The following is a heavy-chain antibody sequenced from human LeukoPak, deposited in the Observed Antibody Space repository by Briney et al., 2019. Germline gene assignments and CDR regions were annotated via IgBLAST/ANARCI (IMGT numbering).Heavy chain of an antibody. V-gene: IGHV4-59*12. J-gene: IGHJ5*02. Sequence: SETLSLTCTVSGGSINNYYWSWIRQPPAKGLEWLAYINYSGRTNYNPSLRSRLTISIDTSKNQFSLKLSSVTAADTAVYYCARDFVVVPAGNWSAPGGQGPLAPVP. CDR1: GGSINNYY. CDR3: ARDFVVVPAGNWSAP. D-gene: IGHD2-2*01. CDR2: INYSGRT.